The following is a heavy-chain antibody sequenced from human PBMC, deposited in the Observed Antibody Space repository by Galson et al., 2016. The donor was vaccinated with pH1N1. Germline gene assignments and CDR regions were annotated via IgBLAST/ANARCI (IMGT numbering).Heavy chain of an antibody. Sequence: TLSLTCTVSGGPLSSYYWSWIRQPPGKGLEWVGYVYNSGSTNYNPSLRSRVTISLDTSNNQFSLKLFSVTAADTAVYYCSGGGQGVAFDIWGQGTMVTVSS. CDR1: GGPLSSYY. CDR3: SGGGQGVAFDI. V-gene: IGHV4-59*01. D-gene: IGHD3-16*01. CDR2: VYNSGST. J-gene: IGHJ3*02.